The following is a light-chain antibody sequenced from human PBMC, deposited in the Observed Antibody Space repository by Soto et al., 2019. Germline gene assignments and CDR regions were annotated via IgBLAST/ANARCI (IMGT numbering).Light chain of an antibody. J-gene: IGKJ1*01. CDR3: QHYNNWPRT. V-gene: IGKV3-15*01. Sequence: EIVMTQSPATLSVSPGERATLSCRASQSVSSNLAWHQQKPGQAPRLLLYGTSTRATGIPARFSGSGSGTEFTLTISSLQSEDFAVYYCQHYNNWPRTFGQGTKVEIK. CDR2: GTS. CDR1: QSVSSN.